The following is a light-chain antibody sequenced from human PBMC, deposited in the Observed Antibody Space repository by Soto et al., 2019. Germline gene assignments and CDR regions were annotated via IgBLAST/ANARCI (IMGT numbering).Light chain of an antibody. CDR3: QQYNNWPLVT. CDR2: AAS. J-gene: IGKJ4*01. V-gene: IGKV3-15*01. Sequence: EIVMTQSPATPSVSPGERATLSCRASQSVGTNLAWYQQKPGQPPRLLIFAASTRATGIPARFSGGGSGSEFTLTISGLQSEDFAVYSCQQYNNWPLVTFGGGTKVEIK. CDR1: QSVGTN.